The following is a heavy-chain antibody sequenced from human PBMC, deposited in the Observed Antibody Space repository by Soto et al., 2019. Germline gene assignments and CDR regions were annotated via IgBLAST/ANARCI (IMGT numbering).Heavy chain of an antibody. V-gene: IGHV1-18*01. CDR2: INTYNGNT. CDR1: GYSFTRYG. CDR3: AMVDVYVTPSPQDV. D-gene: IGHD3-16*01. J-gene: IGHJ6*02. Sequence: QVQLVQSRAEVKNPGASVKVSCKASGYSFTRYGIAWARQAPGQWLEWMGWINTYNGNTNYAQNLQGRVTLTTDTSTSTAYMELTRLRSNDTAIYYCAMVDVYVTPSPQDVWGQGTTVIVSS.